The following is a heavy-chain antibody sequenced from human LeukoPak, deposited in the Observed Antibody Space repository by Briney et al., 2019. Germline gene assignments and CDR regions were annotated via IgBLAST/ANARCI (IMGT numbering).Heavy chain of an antibody. D-gene: IGHD3-22*01. CDR2: IYYSGGT. CDR1: GGSISSSSYY. Sequence: SETLSLTCTVSGGSISSSSYYWGWIRQPPGKGLEWIGSIYYSGGTYYNPSLKSRVTISVDTSKNQFSLKLSSVTAADTAVYYCARHWTYYYDSSGYYHDAFDIWGQGTMVTVSS. V-gene: IGHV4-39*07. CDR3: ARHWTYYYDSSGYYHDAFDI. J-gene: IGHJ3*02.